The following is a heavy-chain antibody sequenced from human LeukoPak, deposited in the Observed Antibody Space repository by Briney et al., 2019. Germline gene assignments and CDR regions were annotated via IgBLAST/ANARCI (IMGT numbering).Heavy chain of an antibody. J-gene: IGHJ4*02. CDR2: ISGRGART. V-gene: IGHV3-23*01. D-gene: IGHD3-10*01. CDR1: GFTFSSYA. CDR3: ARGYGSGGY. Sequence: GGSLRLSCAASGFTFSSYAMSWVRQAPGKGLEWVSAISGRGARTYYADSVKGRFTISRDNSKNTLYLQMNSLRAEDTAVYYCARGYGSGGYWGQGTLVTVSS.